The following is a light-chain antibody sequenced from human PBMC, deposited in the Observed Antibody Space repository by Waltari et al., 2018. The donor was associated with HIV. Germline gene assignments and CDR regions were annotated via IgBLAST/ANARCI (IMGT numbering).Light chain of an antibody. J-gene: IGLJ2*01. CDR1: SSNIGAGYD. V-gene: IGLV1-40*01. CDR2: DTK. Sequence: QSVLTQPPSVSGAPGQRVTIACTGGSSNIGAGYDVHWYRKFPGTTPKLLIYDTKKRPSGVPDRFSGSKSGTSASLDITGLQAEDEADYYCQSFDSSLSAVIFGGGTKLTVL. CDR3: QSFDSSLSAVI.